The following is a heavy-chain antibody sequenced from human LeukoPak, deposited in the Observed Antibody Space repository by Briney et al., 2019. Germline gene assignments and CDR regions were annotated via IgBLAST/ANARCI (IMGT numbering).Heavy chain of an antibody. Sequence: PGGSLRLSCAASGFTFSSYAMSWVRQAPGKGLEWVSTISGNGGSTFYVHSVKGRFTISRDNSKNTVYMQMNSLRAEDTAVYFCVKDGARGIPVFYFDSWGQGTLVTVSS. CDR1: GFTFSSYA. CDR2: ISGNGGST. CDR3: VKDGARGIPVFYFDS. D-gene: IGHD3-10*01. V-gene: IGHV3-23*01. J-gene: IGHJ4*02.